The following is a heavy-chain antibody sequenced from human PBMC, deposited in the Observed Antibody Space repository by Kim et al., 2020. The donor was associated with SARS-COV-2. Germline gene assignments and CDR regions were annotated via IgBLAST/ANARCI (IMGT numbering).Heavy chain of an antibody. J-gene: IGHJ3*02. Sequence: GGSLRLSCAASGFTFSNAWMSWVRQGPGKGLEWVGRIRSKTDGGTTDYVAPVKGRFSISRDDSKNTLYLQMDSLKTEDTAVYYCTIGRAAAGHRSAFDIWGQGTMVTVSS. CDR2: IRSKTDGGTT. V-gene: IGHV3-15*01. CDR3: TIGRAAAGHRSAFDI. D-gene: IGHD6-13*01. CDR1: GFTFSNAW.